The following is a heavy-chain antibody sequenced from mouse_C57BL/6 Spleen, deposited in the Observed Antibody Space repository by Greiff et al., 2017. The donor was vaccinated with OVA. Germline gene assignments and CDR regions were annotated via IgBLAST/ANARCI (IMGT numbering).Heavy chain of an antibody. CDR1: GYTFTSYW. Sequence: QVQLQQSGAELAKPGASVKLSCKASGYTFTSYWMHWVKQRPGQGLEWIGYINPSSGYTKYNQKFKDKATLTADKSSSTAYMQLSSLTYEDSAVYYCASTYYGSSYDWYFDVWGTGTTVTVSS. CDR3: ASTYYGSSYDWYFDV. D-gene: IGHD1-1*01. J-gene: IGHJ1*03. V-gene: IGHV1-7*01. CDR2: INPSSGYT.